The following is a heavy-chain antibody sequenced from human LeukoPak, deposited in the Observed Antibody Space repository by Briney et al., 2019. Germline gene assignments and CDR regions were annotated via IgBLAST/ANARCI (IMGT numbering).Heavy chain of an antibody. CDR1: GYSFTSYW. Sequence: GESLKISCKGSGYSFTSYWIGWVRQMPGKGLEWMGIIYPGDSDTRYSPSFQGQVTISADKSISTAYLQWSSLKASDTAMYYCARLLPYSGPIPYAFDIWGQGTMVTVSS. V-gene: IGHV5-51*01. CDR2: IYPGDSDT. D-gene: IGHD1-26*01. J-gene: IGHJ3*02. CDR3: ARLLPYSGPIPYAFDI.